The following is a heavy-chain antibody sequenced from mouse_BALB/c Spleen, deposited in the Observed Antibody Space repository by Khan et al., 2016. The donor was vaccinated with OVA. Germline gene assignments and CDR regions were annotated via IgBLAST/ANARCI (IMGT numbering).Heavy chain of an antibody. CDR1: GYTFTSYW. J-gene: IGHJ3*01. D-gene: IGHD2-2*01. CDR2: IDPSDSET. CDR3: AGREKCGYDPSWFAY. V-gene: IGHV1-61*01. Sequence: QVQLQQPGAELVRPGASVKLSCKASGYTFTSYWMNWVKQRPGQGLEWIGMIDPSDSETHYNQMFKDKATLTVDKFSRTAYMQLSSLTSEDSAVYYCAGREKCGYDPSWFAYWGQGTLVTVSS.